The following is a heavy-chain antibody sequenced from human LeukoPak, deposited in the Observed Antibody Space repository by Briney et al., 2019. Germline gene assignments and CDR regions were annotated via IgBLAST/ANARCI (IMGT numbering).Heavy chain of an antibody. CDR1: GYSFTSYW. V-gene: IGHV5-51*01. D-gene: IGHD1-1*01. Sequence: GESLKISCKGSGYSFTSYWIVWVRQKPAKGLEWMGISYPGDSDTSYSPSFQGQVTISADKSISTAYLQWSSLKASDTAMYYCASLTRYPYYYYMDVWGKGTTVTVSS. CDR2: SYPGDSDT. J-gene: IGHJ6*03. CDR3: ASLTRYPYYYYMDV.